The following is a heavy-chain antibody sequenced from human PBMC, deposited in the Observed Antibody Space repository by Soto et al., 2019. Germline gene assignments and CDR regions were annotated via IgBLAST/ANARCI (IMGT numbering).Heavy chain of an antibody. Sequence: GGSLRLSCAASGFTFSSYAMTWVRQAPGKGLEWVSAISGSGGNTYYADSVKGRFTISRDNSKNTLFFQMNSLRVEDTAIYYCAKRDDSGGFRGAPFDYWGTETLSLVSS. CDR3: AKRDDSGGFRGAPFDY. CDR1: GFTFSSYA. J-gene: IGHJ4*01. V-gene: IGHV3-23*01. CDR2: ISGSGGNT. D-gene: IGHD3-22*01.